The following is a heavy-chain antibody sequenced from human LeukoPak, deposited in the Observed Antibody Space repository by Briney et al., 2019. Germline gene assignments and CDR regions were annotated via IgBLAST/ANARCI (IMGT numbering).Heavy chain of an antibody. Sequence: PSETLSLTCTVSGGSISSYYWSWIRQPPGKGLEWIGYIYYSGSTNYNPSLKSRVTISVDTSKNQFSLKLTSVTAADTAVYYCASRPLSFYGSGITGGWFDPWGQGTLVTVSS. D-gene: IGHD3-10*01. V-gene: IGHV4-59*08. CDR2: IYYSGST. J-gene: IGHJ5*02. CDR1: GGSISSYY. CDR3: ASRPLSFYGSGITGGWFDP.